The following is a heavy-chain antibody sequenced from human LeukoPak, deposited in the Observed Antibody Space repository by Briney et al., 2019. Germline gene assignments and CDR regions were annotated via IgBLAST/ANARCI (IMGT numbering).Heavy chain of an antibody. CDR3: ARGGENFYFDY. CDR2: INAGNGDT. CDR1: GGTFSSYA. Sequence: ASVKVSCKASGGTFSSYAISWVRQAPGQRLEWMGWINAGNGDTKYSQNFQDRVTITRDASASTVYMDLSSLRSEDTAVYYCARGGENFYFDYWGQGTLVTVSS. J-gene: IGHJ4*02. V-gene: IGHV1-3*01. D-gene: IGHD3-16*01.